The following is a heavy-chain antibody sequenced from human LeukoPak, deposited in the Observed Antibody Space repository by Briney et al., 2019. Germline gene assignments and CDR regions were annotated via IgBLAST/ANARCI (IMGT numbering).Heavy chain of an antibody. J-gene: IGHJ6*03. CDR2: IGSSSTYI. Sequence: GGSPRLSCAASGFTFNNYNMNWVRQAPGKGLEWVSSIGSSSTYIYYADSVKGRFTISRDNSKNTLYLQMNSLRAEDTAVYYCVKNGDRGAYCSGGSCYPYYYYYMDVWGKGTTVTISS. D-gene: IGHD2-15*01. V-gene: IGHV3-21*04. CDR3: VKNGDRGAYCSGGSCYPYYYYYMDV. CDR1: GFTFNNYN.